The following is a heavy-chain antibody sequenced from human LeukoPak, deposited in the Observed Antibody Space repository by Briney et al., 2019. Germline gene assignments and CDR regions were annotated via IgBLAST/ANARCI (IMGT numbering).Heavy chain of an antibody. Sequence: ASVKVSCKASGGTFGSYAISWVRQAPGQGLEWMGGIIPIFGTANYAQKFQGRVTITADESTSTAYMELSSLRSEDTAVYYCARARDWIVGDQNWFDPWGQGTLVTVSS. V-gene: IGHV1-69*13. CDR2: IIPIFGTA. D-gene: IGHD3-22*01. CDR3: ARARDWIVGDQNWFDP. CDR1: GGTFGSYA. J-gene: IGHJ5*02.